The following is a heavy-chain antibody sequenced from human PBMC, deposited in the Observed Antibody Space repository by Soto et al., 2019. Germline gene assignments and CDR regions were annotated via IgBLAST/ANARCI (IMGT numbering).Heavy chain of an antibody. J-gene: IGHJ5*02. V-gene: IGHV4-34*01. Sequence: SETLSLTCAVYGAPFSGYYWSWIRQPPGKGLEWIGEINHSGSTNYNPSLKSRVTISVDTSKNQFSLKLSSVTAADTAVYYCARGGERYCSSTSCFFAWFDPWGQGTLVTVSS. CDR1: GAPFSGYY. CDR3: ARGGERYCSSTSCFFAWFDP. D-gene: IGHD2-2*01. CDR2: INHSGST.